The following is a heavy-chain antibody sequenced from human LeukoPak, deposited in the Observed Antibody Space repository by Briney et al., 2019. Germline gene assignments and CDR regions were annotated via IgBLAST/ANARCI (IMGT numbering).Heavy chain of an antibody. Sequence: GGSLRLSCAASGFTFSSYSMNWVRQAPGKGLEWVSSISSSSSYIYYADSVKGRFTISRDNAKNSLYLQMNSLRAEDTAVYYCARGQLYDSSCYYYADSDHPDAFDIWGQGTMVTVSS. V-gene: IGHV3-21*01. J-gene: IGHJ3*02. CDR3: ARGQLYDSSCYYYADSDHPDAFDI. CDR2: ISSSSSYI. D-gene: IGHD3-22*01. CDR1: GFTFSSYS.